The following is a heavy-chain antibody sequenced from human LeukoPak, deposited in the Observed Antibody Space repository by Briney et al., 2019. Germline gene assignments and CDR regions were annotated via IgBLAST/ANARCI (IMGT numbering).Heavy chain of an antibody. CDR2: INPNSGGT. CDR3: ARGTTAATPYYFAF. D-gene: IGHD2-15*01. CDR1: GYTFTGYY. V-gene: IGHV1-2*02. Sequence: ASVKVSCKASGYTFTGYYMHWVRQAPGQGLEWLGWINPNSGGTNYAQKFQGRVTLTRDMSISTAYMELRGLTSDDTAIYYCARGTTAATPYYFAFWGQGTQVTVSS. J-gene: IGHJ4*02.